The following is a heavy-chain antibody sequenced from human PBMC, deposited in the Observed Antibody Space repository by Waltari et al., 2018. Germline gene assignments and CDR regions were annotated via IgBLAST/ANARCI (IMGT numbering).Heavy chain of an antibody. Sequence: QVQLQESGPGLVKPSATLSLTCTVSGGSISSSSWSWIRQPAGKGLEWIGRIYTSGSTNYNPSLKSRVTMSVDTSKNQFSLKLSSVTAADTAVYYCLGGNNHDAFDIWGQGTMVTVSS. D-gene: IGHD2-15*01. CDR3: LGGNNHDAFDI. V-gene: IGHV4-4*07. J-gene: IGHJ3*02. CDR1: GGSISSSS. CDR2: IYTSGST.